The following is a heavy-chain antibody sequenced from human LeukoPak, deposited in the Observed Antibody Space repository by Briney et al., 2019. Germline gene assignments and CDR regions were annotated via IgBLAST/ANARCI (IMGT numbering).Heavy chain of an antibody. Sequence: EPGGSLRLSCAASGFTFSDYYMSWIRQAPGKGLEWVSYISSSGSIIYYADSVKGRFTISRDNAKKSLYLQMNSLRAEDTAVYFCARVGALSSSWLLYWGQGTLVTVSS. CDR2: ISSSGSII. J-gene: IGHJ4*02. CDR1: GFTFSDYY. CDR3: ARVGALSSSWLLY. V-gene: IGHV3-11*04. D-gene: IGHD6-13*01.